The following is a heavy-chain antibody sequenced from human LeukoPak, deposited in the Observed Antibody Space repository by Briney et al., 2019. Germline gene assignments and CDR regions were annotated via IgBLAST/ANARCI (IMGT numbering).Heavy chain of an antibody. Sequence: PSETLSLTCTVSGGSISSYYWSWIRQPPGKGLEWIGYIYYSGSTNYNPSLKSRVTISVDTSKNQFSLKLSSVTAADTAVYYCARDVAEAVDIWGQGTMVTVSS. V-gene: IGHV4-59*01. CDR1: GGSISSYY. CDR3: ARDVAEAVDI. D-gene: IGHD6-13*01. CDR2: IYYSGST. J-gene: IGHJ3*02.